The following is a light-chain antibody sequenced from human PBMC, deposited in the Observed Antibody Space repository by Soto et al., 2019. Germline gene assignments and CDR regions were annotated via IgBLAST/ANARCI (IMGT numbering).Light chain of an antibody. CDR2: DAS. CDR1: QSVSSY. J-gene: IGKJ5*01. CDR3: HQRQYWPPIT. V-gene: IGKV3-11*01. Sequence: EILFIESPATMYLSPGERAALSCRASQSVSSYLAWYQQKPGQAPRLLIYDASNRATGIPARFSGSGSGTDFTLTISSLEPEDFAVYYCHQRQYWPPITFGQGTRLEIK.